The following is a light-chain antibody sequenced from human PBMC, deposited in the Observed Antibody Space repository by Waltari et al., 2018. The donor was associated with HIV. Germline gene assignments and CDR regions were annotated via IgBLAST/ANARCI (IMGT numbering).Light chain of an antibody. CDR3: QQYNNWPPAWT. CDR2: GAS. Sequence: EIVMTQSPVTLSASPGERVTLSCRASESVNSDLAWYQQKPVQAPRLLIHGASTRATGIPPRFSGSGSETQFTLTISSLQSEDCAVYYCQQYNNWPPAWTFGRGTRVEI. V-gene: IGKV3-15*01. CDR1: ESVNSD. J-gene: IGKJ1*01.